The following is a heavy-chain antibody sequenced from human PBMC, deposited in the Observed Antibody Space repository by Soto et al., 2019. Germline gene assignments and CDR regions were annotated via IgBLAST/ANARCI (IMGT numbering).Heavy chain of an antibody. CDR2: ISKSDYT. V-gene: IGHV3-21*01. CDR1: GFAFNNYG. Sequence: GGSLRLSCTVSGFAFNNYGINWVRQAPGQGLEWVSSISKSDYTYYSDSVKGRFTISRDNAKNSVSLQMNTLRVEYTAVYYCAREDSIIIPAVSDFWGQGTLVTVSS. CDR3: AREDSIIIPAVSDF. D-gene: IGHD2-2*01. J-gene: IGHJ4*02.